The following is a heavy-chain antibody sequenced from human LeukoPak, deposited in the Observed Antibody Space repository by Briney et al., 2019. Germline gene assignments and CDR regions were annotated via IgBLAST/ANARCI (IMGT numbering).Heavy chain of an antibody. CDR3: ARQPPYYYGMDV. V-gene: IGHV4-4*07. J-gene: IGHJ6*02. Sequence: SETLSLTRTVSGGSISSNYWSWIRQPAGKGLEWIGRIYTSGSTNYNPSLKSRVSMSLDTSKNQFSLKLNSVTAADTAVYYRARQPPYYYGMDVWGRGTTVTVFS. CDR2: IYTSGST. CDR1: GGSISSNY.